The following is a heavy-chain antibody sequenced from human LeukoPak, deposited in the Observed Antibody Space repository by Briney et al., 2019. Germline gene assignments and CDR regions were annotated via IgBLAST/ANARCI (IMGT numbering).Heavy chain of an antibody. CDR2: ISGSGGST. D-gene: IGHD1-26*01. J-gene: IGHJ4*02. CDR1: GFTFSSYA. V-gene: IGHV3-23*01. CDR3: ATSIVGANLAFDY. Sequence: PGGSLRLSCAASGFTFSSYAMSWVRQAPGKGLEWVSAISGSGGSTYYADSVKGRFTISRDNSKNTLYLQMNSLRAEDTAVYYCATSIVGANLAFDYWGQGTLVTVSS.